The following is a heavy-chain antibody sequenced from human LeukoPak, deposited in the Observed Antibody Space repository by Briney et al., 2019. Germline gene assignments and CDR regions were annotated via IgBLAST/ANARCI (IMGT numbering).Heavy chain of an antibody. CDR2: IYSDGDT. V-gene: IGHV3-53*01. CDR3: ARLSYCGGDCFNAFDI. Sequence: GGSLRLSCAASGFTVSSFYMTWVRQAPGQGLEWVSFIYSDGDTYHADSVKGRFTISRDNSKNTLYLQMNSLRAEDTAVYYCARLSYCGGDCFNAFDIWGQGTVVTVSS. D-gene: IGHD2-21*02. J-gene: IGHJ3*02. CDR1: GFTVSSFY.